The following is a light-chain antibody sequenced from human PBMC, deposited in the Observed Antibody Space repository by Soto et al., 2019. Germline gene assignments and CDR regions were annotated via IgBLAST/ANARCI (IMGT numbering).Light chain of an antibody. CDR3: YSYAGDVTFV. J-gene: IGLJ1*01. V-gene: IGLV2-11*01. CDR1: SSDVGGYNY. Sequence: QSVLTQPRSVSGSPAQSVTIPCTGTSSDVGGYNYVSWYQQHPGKAPKVLIYDVNQRPSGVPDRFSGSKSGNTASLTISGLQAEDEADYYCYSYAGDVTFVFGRGTKVTVL. CDR2: DVN.